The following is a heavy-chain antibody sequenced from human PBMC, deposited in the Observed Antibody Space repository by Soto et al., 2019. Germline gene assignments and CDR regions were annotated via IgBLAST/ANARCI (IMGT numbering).Heavy chain of an antibody. V-gene: IGHV3-23*01. D-gene: IGHD2-21*02. J-gene: IGHJ4*02. CDR1: GFTFSTYA. CDR2: TSGNGGVT. CDR3: ARIGGDSQTDY. Sequence: GGSLRLSCAASGFTFSTYAMSWVRQAPGKGLEWVSSTSGNGGVTYYGDSVKGRFTFSRDNSKSTMYLQMKSLGAEDTAVYYCARIGGDSQTDYWGQGIPVTVSS.